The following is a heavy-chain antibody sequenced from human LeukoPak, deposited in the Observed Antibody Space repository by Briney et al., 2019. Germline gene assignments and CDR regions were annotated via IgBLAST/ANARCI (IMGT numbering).Heavy chain of an antibody. CDR2: INHNGST. Sequence: SETLCLTCAVYGWSFSGYSWNWIRQPPGEGLEWIWEINHNGSTNYNPSLKSRVTISVVTSKNQFSMKVRSVTVADKAVYYCARDRCSSPRCYVKAFDYWGQGTLVTVSS. J-gene: IGHJ4*02. CDR3: ARDRCSSPRCYVKAFDY. D-gene: IGHD2-2*01. V-gene: IGHV4-34*01. CDR1: GWSFSGYS.